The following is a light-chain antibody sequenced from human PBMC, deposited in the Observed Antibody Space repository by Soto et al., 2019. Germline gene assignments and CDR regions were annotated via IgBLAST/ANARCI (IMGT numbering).Light chain of an antibody. CDR3: CSYADTSTFWVV. Sequence: QSVLTQPASVSGSPGQSITISCTGTSSDVGGYNVVSWYQQHPGKAPKLIIYEGTKRPSGVSNRFSGSKSGNTASLTISGLQAEDEADYHCCSYADTSTFWVVFGGGTQLTVL. CDR2: EGT. V-gene: IGLV2-23*03. CDR1: SSDVGGYNV. J-gene: IGLJ2*01.